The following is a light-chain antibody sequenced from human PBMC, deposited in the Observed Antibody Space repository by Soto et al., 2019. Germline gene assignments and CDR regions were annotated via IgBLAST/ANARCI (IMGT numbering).Light chain of an antibody. Sequence: IVMTQSPATLSVSPGERATLSCRASQSVSSNLAWYPQKPGQAPRLLIFGASIRATGVPARFSPGGSGREVTLTFRSLQSEDFAIYSCQQYNDWPTYTFGQGTNLEIK. V-gene: IGKV3-15*01. J-gene: IGKJ2*01. CDR1: QSVSSN. CDR3: QQYNDWPTYT. CDR2: GAS.